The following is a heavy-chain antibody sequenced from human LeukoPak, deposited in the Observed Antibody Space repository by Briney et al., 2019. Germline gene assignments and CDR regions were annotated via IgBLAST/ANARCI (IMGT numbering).Heavy chain of an antibody. CDR2: INPNSGGT. V-gene: IGHV1-2*02. D-gene: IGHD3-3*01. Sequence: GASVKVSCKASGYTFTGYYMHWVRQAPGQGLEWMGWINPNSGGTNYAQKFQGRVTMTRDTSISTAYMELSRLRSDDTAVYYCARVAQQNTIFGVVMVPMDVWGKGTTVTVSS. CDR1: GYTFTGYY. CDR3: ARVAQQNTIFGVVMVPMDV. J-gene: IGHJ6*03.